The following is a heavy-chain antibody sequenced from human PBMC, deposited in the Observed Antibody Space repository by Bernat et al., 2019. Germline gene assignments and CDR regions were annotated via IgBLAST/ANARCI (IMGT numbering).Heavy chain of an antibody. CDR2: INAGNGNT. D-gene: IGHD3-10*01. V-gene: IGHV1-3*01. CDR1: GYTFTSYA. J-gene: IGHJ4*02. CDR3: ARTGDYYGSGAIDY. Sequence: QVQLVQSGAEVKKPGASVKVSCKASGYTFTSYAMHWVRQAPGQRLEWMGWINAGNGNTKYSQKLQGRVTMTTDTSTSTAYMELRSLRSDDTAVYYCARTGDYYGSGAIDYWGQGTLVTVSS.